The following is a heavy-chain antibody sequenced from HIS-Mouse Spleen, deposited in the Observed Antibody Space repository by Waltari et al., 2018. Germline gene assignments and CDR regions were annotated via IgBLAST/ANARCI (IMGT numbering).Heavy chain of an antibody. D-gene: IGHD1-26*01. CDR3: ARMGPASGSYGDY. Sequence: QVQLQQWGAGLLKPSDTLSLTCAVYGGSFSGYYWSWIRQPPGKGLEWIGEINHRGSTNYNPSLKSGVTISVDTSKNQFSRRLGSGTAADTAVYYCARMGPASGSYGDYWGQGTLVTVSS. CDR1: GGSFSGYY. V-gene: IGHV4-34*01. J-gene: IGHJ4*02. CDR2: INHRGST.